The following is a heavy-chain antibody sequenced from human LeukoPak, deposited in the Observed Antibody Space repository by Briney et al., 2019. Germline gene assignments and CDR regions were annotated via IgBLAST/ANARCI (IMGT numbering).Heavy chain of an antibody. CDR1: GFTFSDYW. D-gene: IGHD2-21*01. CDR3: ARTKLAYRESGMGV. J-gene: IGHJ6*02. V-gene: IGHV3-7*01. Sequence: GGSLRLSCAASGFTFSDYWMSWVRQAPGKGPEWVANIKYDGREKWYVDSVKGRFTISRDNAKNSLYLQMNSLRAEDTAVYYCARTKLAYRESGMGVWGQGTTVTVSS. CDR2: IKYDGREK.